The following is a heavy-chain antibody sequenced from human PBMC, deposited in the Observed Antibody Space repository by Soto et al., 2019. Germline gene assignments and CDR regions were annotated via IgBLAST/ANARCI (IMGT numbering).Heavy chain of an antibody. CDR2: LTRDGTS. Sequence: PGGSLRLSCAASGFTFSDYSMSWVRRTPERGLEWVSSLTRDGTSYYADSVQGRFTVSRDNSKNTVSLQMHSMRAEDTALYYCTKRATTIPTPGNYFDSWGQGTLVTVSS. D-gene: IGHD1-1*01. CDR3: TKRATTIPTPGNYFDS. V-gene: IGHV3-23*01. J-gene: IGHJ4*02. CDR1: GFTFSDYS.